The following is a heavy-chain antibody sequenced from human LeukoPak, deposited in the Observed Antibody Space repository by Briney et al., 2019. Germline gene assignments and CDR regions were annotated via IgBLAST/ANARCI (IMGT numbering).Heavy chain of an antibody. CDR3: ARAGKSSGWYGIGYFDY. V-gene: IGHV4-34*01. CDR1: GGSFSGYY. J-gene: IGHJ4*02. CDR2: INHSGST. Sequence: SETLSLICAVYGGSFSGYYWSWIRQPPGKGLEWIGEINHSGSTNYNPSLKSRVTISVDTSKNQFSLKLSSVTAADTAVYYCARAGKSSGWYGIGYFDYWGQGTLVTVSS. D-gene: IGHD6-19*01.